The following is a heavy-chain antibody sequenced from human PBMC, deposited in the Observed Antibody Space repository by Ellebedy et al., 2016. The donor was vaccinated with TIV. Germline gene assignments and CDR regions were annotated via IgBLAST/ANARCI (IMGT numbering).Heavy chain of an antibody. CDR2: ISSSSSTI. D-gene: IGHD2-21*02. CDR3: ARDRPYCGGDCYSFGD. J-gene: IGHJ4*02. CDR1: GFTFSSYS. Sequence: GESLKISXADSGFTFSSYSMNWVRQAPGKGLEWVSYISSSSSTIYYADSVKGRFTISRDNAKNTLYLQMNSLRGEDTAVYYCARDRPYCGGDCYSFGDWGQGTLVTVSS. V-gene: IGHV3-48*04.